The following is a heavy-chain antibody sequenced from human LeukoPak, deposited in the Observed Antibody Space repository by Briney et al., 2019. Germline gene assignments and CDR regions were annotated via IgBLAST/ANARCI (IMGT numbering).Heavy chain of an antibody. J-gene: IGHJ5*02. V-gene: IGHV6-1*01. Sequence: SQTLSLTCAISGDSVSSHYAAWNWIRQSPSRGLEWLGRTYYRSRWLNDYAPSVKSRITINPDTSKNQFSLQLTSVTPDDTAVYYCARRYYDILTGYLNWFDPWGQGTLVTVSS. CDR1: GDSVSSHYAA. CDR2: TYYRSRWLN. CDR3: ARRYYDILTGYLNWFDP. D-gene: IGHD3-9*01.